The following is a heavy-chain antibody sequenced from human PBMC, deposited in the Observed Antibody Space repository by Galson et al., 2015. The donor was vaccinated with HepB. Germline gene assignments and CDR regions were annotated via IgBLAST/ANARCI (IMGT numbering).Heavy chain of an antibody. CDR2: ISYDGSNK. Sequence: SLRLSCAASGFTFSSYAMHWVRQAPGKGLEWVAVISYDGSNKYYADSVKGRFTISRDNSKNTLYLQMNSLRAEDTAVYYCARASGRADTAMALDFDYWGQGTLVTVSS. CDR1: GFTFSSYA. V-gene: IGHV3-30*04. J-gene: IGHJ4*02. CDR3: ARASGRADTAMALDFDY. D-gene: IGHD5-18*01.